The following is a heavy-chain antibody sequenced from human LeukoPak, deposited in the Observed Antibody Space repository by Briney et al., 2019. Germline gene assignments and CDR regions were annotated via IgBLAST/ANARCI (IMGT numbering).Heavy chain of an antibody. J-gene: IGHJ4*02. CDR1: GFTFSSYA. Sequence: GGSLRLSCAASGFTFSSYAMHWVRQAPGKGLQWVAVISYDGSNKYYADSLKSRVTISRDNSKNTMYLQMYSLRAEDTAVYYCARDLGYQLLSLGYWGQGTLVTVSS. CDR3: ARDLGYQLLSLGY. V-gene: IGHV3-30-3*01. D-gene: IGHD2-2*01. CDR2: ISYDGSNK.